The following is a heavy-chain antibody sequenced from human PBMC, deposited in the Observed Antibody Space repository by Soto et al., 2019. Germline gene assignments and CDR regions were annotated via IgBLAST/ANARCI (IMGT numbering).Heavy chain of an antibody. V-gene: IGHV1-18*04. CDR2: ISGYNGNT. D-gene: IGHD2-2*01. CDR1: GYTFNSHG. Sequence: QVQLVQSGTEVKRPGASVKVSCKASGYTFNSHGITWVRQAPGQGLEWMGWISGYNGNTNYEQKFLGRASMTTDTSSITAYMELRGLRSDDTAVYYCARGGQCTSTSCYRDFHRCMDVWGQGTTVIVSS. J-gene: IGHJ6*02. CDR3: ARGGQCTSTSCYRDFHRCMDV.